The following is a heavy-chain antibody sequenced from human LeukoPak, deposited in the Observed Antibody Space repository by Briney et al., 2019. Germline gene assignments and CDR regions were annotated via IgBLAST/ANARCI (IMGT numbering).Heavy chain of an antibody. J-gene: IGHJ4*02. CDR2: IIPIFGTA. Sequence: SVKVSCKASGGTFSNYAISWVRQAPGQGLEWMGGIIPIFGTANYAQKFQGRVTITADKSTSTAYMELSSLRSEDTAIYYCARVRDYVWGNYRTSYFDYWGQGTLVTVSS. V-gene: IGHV1-69*06. D-gene: IGHD3-16*02. CDR3: ARVRDYVWGNYRTSYFDY. CDR1: GGTFSNYA.